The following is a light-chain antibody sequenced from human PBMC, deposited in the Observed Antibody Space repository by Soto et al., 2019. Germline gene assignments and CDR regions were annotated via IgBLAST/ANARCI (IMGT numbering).Light chain of an antibody. J-gene: IGLJ1*01. CDR2: EVR. CDR1: SSDIGSYNY. V-gene: IGLV2-14*01. CDR3: ISYRGSDTSYV. Sequence: QAALAQPASVSGSPGQSITISCTGTSSDIGSYNYVAWYQQFPGKTPKLIIYEVRNRPSGVSFRFSGSKSGNTASLTISGLQADDEAHYSCISYRGSDTSYVFGTGTKATVL.